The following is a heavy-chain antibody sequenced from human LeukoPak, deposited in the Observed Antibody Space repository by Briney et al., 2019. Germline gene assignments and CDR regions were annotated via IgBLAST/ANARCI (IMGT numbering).Heavy chain of an antibody. CDR3: ARDLGYSSSHDY. CDR1: GFTFSSYS. D-gene: IGHD6-13*01. Sequence: PGGSLRLSCAASGFTFSSYSMNWVRQAPGKGLEWVSYISSRSNTIYYADSVKGRFTISRNNAKNSLYLQMNSLRDEDTAVYYCARDLGYSSSHDYWGLGTLVTVSS. V-gene: IGHV3-48*02. J-gene: IGHJ4*02. CDR2: ISSRSNTI.